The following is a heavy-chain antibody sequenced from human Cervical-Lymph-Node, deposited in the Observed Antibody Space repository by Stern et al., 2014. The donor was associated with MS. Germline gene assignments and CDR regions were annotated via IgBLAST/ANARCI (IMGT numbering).Heavy chain of an antibody. D-gene: IGHD5-24*01. V-gene: IGHV4-31*03. CDR2: MYYTGNS. J-gene: IGHJ4*02. CDR3: ASRDGK. CDR1: GGSISSGGYY. Sequence: QVQLQESGPGLVKPSQTLSLTCNVSGGSISSGGYYWSWLRQRPGKGLEWIGYMYYTGNSYYTPSLKSRISISGDTSKNQVSLNLTSVTVADTGVYYCASRDGKWGQGTLVTVSS.